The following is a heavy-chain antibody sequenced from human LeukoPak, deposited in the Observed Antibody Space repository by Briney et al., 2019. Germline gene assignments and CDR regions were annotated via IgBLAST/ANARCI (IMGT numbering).Heavy chain of an antibody. CDR2: IYYSGST. CDR1: GGSISSDY. D-gene: IGHD6-13*01. V-gene: IGHV4-59*01. CDR3: ARLDSSSWTVDAFDI. Sequence: SETLSLTCTVSGGSISSDYWSWIRQPPGKGLEWIGYIYYSGSTNYNPSLKSRVTISVDTSKNQFSLKLSSVTAADTAVYYCARLDSSSWTVDAFDIWGQGTMVTVSS. J-gene: IGHJ3*02.